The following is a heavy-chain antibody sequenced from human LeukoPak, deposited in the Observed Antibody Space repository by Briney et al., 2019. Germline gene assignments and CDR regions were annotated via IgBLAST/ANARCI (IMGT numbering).Heavy chain of an antibody. J-gene: IGHJ2*01. V-gene: IGHV1-18*01. CDR3: ARAAFDGYLYWYFDL. CDR1: GYTFTSYG. D-gene: IGHD5-18*01. CDR2: ISAGNGNT. Sequence: ASVKVSCKASGYTFTSYGISRVRQAPGQGLEWMGWISAGNGNTKYSQKFQGRVTITRDTSASTAYMELSSLRSEDTAVYYCARAAFDGYLYWYFDLWGRGTLVTVSS.